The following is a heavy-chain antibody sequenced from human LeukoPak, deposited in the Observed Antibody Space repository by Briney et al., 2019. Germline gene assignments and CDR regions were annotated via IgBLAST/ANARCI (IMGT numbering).Heavy chain of an antibody. CDR2: IIPIFGTA. CDR3: ARDSGSGWQNWFDP. D-gene: IGHD6-19*01. Sequence: SVKVSCKASNYTFTTYSISWVRQAPGQGLEWMGGIIPIFGTANYAQKFQGRVTITADESTSTAYMELSSLRSEDTAVYYCARDSGSGWQNWFDPWGQGTLVTVSS. CDR1: NYTFTTYS. V-gene: IGHV1-69*13. J-gene: IGHJ5*02.